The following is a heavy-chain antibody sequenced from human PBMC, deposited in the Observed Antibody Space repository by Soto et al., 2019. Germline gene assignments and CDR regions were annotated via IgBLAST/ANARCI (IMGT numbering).Heavy chain of an antibody. CDR1: GFTFSSYW. D-gene: IGHD6-6*01. Sequence: GSLRLSCAASGFTFSSYWMHWVRQAPGKGLVWVSRINSDGSSTSYADSVKGRFTISRDNAKNTLYLQMNSLRAEDTAVYYCARDLRGYYSSSPPWFDPWGQGTLVTVSS. J-gene: IGHJ5*02. V-gene: IGHV3-74*01. CDR3: ARDLRGYYSSSPPWFDP. CDR2: INSDGSST.